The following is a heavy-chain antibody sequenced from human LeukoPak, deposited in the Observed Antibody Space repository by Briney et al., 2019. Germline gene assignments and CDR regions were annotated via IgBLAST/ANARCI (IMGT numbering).Heavy chain of an antibody. Sequence: ASVKVSCKTSGYIFAHNGISWVRQAPGQGPEWMGWISAYNGDTNYAQNFQGRVTMTRDTSTSTVYMELRSLRSDDTAVYYCARDVPYSSGWSYYYYYGMDVWGQGTTVTVSS. D-gene: IGHD6-19*01. V-gene: IGHV1-18*01. CDR1: GYIFAHNG. CDR3: ARDVPYSSGWSYYYYYGMDV. CDR2: ISAYNGDT. J-gene: IGHJ6*02.